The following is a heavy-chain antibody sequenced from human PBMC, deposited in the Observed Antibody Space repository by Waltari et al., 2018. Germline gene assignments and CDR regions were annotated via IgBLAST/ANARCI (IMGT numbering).Heavy chain of an antibody. V-gene: IGHV3-48*04. CDR2: ISSSSSTI. CDR1: GFTFSSYS. CDR3: ARGGSSGYIDY. D-gene: IGHD3-22*01. Sequence: EVQLVESGGGLVQPGGSLRLSCAASGFTFSSYSMNWVRQAPGKGLEWVSYISSSSSTIYYADSVKGRFTISRDNAKNSLYLQMNSLRAEDTAVYYCARGGSSGYIDYWGQGTLVTVSS. J-gene: IGHJ4*02.